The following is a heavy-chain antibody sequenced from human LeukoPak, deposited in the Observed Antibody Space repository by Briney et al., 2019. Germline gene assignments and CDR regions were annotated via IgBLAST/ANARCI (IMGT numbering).Heavy chain of an antibody. D-gene: IGHD3-22*01. V-gene: IGHV1-2*02. Sequence: SVKVSCKASGYTFTGYYMHWVRQAPGQGLEWMGWINPNSGGTNYAQKFQGRVTMTRDTSISTAYMELSRLRSDDTAVYYCARDRYYDSSGYYSQDYWGQGTLVTVSS. CDR1: GYTFTGYY. CDR2: INPNSGGT. J-gene: IGHJ4*02. CDR3: ARDRYYDSSGYYSQDY.